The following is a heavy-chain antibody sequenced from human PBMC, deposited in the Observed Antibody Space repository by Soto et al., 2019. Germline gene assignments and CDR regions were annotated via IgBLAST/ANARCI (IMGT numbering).Heavy chain of an antibody. CDR2: INAGNGNT. D-gene: IGHD3-3*01. CDR3: ASYYFWSGYSLYYYYGMDV. Sequence: ASVKVSCKASGYTFTSYAMHWVRQAPGQRLEWMGWINAGNGNTKYSQKFQGRVTITRDTSASTAYMELSSLRSEDTAVYYCASYYFWSGYSLYYYYGMDVWGQGTTVTVSS. V-gene: IGHV1-3*01. CDR1: GYTFTSYA. J-gene: IGHJ6*02.